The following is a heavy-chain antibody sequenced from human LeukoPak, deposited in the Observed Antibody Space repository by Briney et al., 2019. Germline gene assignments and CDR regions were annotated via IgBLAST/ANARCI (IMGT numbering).Heavy chain of an antibody. CDR3: ARAPSEIGGYYPEYFRH. D-gene: IGHD3-22*01. Sequence: WGSLRLSCAASGFTFSSYWMHWVRHAPGKGLVWVSRIKSDGSTNYADSVKGRFTISRDNAKNTVSLQMNSLRAEDTGVYFCARAPSEIGGYYPEYFRHWGQGTLVTVSS. J-gene: IGHJ1*01. CDR1: GFTFSSYW. CDR2: IKSDGST. V-gene: IGHV3-74*01.